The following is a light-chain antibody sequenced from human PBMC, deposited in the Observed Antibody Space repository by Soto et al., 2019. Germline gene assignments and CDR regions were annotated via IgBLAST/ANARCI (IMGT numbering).Light chain of an antibody. CDR1: QPVDPW. Sequence: DIPMTQSPSTVSASVGDRVTITCRASQPVDPWLAWHQQKPGKAPRVLIYKTSDLENGVPSRFSGSRSGTDYTLTISGVQPDDIATYYCQQYYSRETFGQGTRVEV. J-gene: IGKJ1*01. V-gene: IGKV1-5*03. CDR2: KTS. CDR3: QQYYSRET.